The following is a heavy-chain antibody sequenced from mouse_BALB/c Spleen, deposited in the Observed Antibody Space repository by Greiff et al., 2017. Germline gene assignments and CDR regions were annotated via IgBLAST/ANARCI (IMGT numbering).Heavy chain of an antibody. J-gene: IGHJ2*01. CDR2: ISSGGGST. CDR1: GFAFSSYD. CDR3: ARHGY. V-gene: IGHV5-12-1*01. Sequence: EVQRVESGGGLVKPGGSLKLSCAASGFAFSSYDMSWVRQTPEKRLEWVAYISSGGGSTYYPDTVKGRFTISRDNAKNTLYLQMSSLKSEDTAMYYCARHGYWGQGTTLTVSS.